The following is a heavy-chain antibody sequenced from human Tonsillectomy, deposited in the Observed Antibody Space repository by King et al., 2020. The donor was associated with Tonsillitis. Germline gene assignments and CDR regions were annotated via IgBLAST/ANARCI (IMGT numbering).Heavy chain of an antibody. V-gene: IGHV1-69*04. CDR2: IIPILGIA. J-gene: IGHJ4*02. D-gene: IGHD1-20*01. CDR3: AIEGITGTTTPPFDY. CDR1: GGTFSSFA. Sequence: QLVQSGAEVKKPGSSVKVSCKASGGTFSSFAINWVRQAPGQGLEWMGRIIPILGIANYALKFQGRPTITADKSTSTAYMERSSLRSEDTAVYYCAIEGITGTTTPPFDYWGQGTLVTVSS.